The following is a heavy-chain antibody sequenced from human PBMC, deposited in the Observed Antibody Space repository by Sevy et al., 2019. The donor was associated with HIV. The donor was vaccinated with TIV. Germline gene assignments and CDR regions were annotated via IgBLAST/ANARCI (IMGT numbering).Heavy chain of an antibody. CDR1: GYSISSGYY. CDR2: IYHSGST. V-gene: IGHV4-38-2*02. CDR3: ARNDYFGTGNLHWSFDL. Sequence: SETLSLICTVSGYSISSGYYWGWIRQPPGKGLEWIGSIYHSGSTYYNPSLESRVTISVDTSKNQFSVRLSSVTAADTAVYYCARNDYFGTGNLHWSFDLWGRGALVTVSS. D-gene: IGHD3-10*01. J-gene: IGHJ2*01.